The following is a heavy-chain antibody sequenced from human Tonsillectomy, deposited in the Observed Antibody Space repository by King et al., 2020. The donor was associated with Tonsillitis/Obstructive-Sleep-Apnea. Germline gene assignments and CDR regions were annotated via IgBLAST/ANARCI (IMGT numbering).Heavy chain of an antibody. D-gene: IGHD6-13*01. Sequence: VQLVESGGWLIQPGGSLRLSCVASGFSVSGNYTTWVRQAPGKGLGWVAVIYSCGSTYSADSVKGRFPVSRDTSKNTVHLQMNSLRAEDTAVYYCARDQGIAAAGPFFDFWGQGTLVTVSS. J-gene: IGHJ4*02. CDR1: GFSVSGNY. CDR2: IYSCGST. CDR3: ARDQGIAAAGPFFDF. V-gene: IGHV3-53*01.